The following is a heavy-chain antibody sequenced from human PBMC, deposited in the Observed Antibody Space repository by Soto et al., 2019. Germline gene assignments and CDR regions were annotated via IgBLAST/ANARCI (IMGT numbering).Heavy chain of an antibody. D-gene: IGHD3-10*01. CDR3: VRAHYGPCGYDFDS. CDR1: GDSISSGGYS. J-gene: IGHJ4*02. V-gene: IGHV4-30-2*01. Sequence: SETLSLSCTVSGDSISSGGYSWSWIRQPPQKGLEWIGYIYHTGSTSYSPSLRSRVTISVDKSKTQFSLILNSVTAADTAIYYRVRAHYGPCGYDFDSWGQGTRVTV. CDR2: IYHTGST.